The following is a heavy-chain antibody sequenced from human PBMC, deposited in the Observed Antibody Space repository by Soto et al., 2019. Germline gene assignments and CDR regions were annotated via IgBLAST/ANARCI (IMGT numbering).Heavy chain of an antibody. D-gene: IGHD3-10*01. CDR3: ASRYGSSFDI. Sequence: QVQLQESGPGLVKPSETLSLTCTVSGGSISSYYWSWIRQPPGKGLEWIGYIYYSGSTNYNPSLXVXAXLPXDASKNQFYLKLSSVTAADTAVYYCASRYGSSFDIWGQGTMVTVSS. J-gene: IGHJ3*02. CDR1: GGSISSYY. V-gene: IGHV4-59*08. CDR2: IYYSGST.